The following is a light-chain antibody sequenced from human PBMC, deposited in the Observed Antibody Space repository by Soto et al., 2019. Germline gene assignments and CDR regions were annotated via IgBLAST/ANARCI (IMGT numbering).Light chain of an antibody. V-gene: IGKV3-15*01. Sequence: EIVMTQSPATLSVSPGERSTLSCRASQSVRSSYLAWYQQKPGQPPRLLIYGASSRATGIPARFSGSGSGTEFTLTISSLKSEDFAVYYCQQYNDCHTRTFGHGTQVDIK. CDR1: QSVRSSY. J-gene: IGKJ1*01. CDR2: GAS. CDR3: QQYNDCHTRT.